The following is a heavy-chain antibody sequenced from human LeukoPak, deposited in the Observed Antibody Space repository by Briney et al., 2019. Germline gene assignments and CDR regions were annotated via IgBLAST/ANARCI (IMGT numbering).Heavy chain of an antibody. CDR1: GFTFSNAW. D-gene: IGHD3-3*01. CDR2: IKSKTDGWAA. V-gene: IGHV3-15*01. CDR3: TWSGLKIEF. Sequence: PGGSLRLSCAASGFTFSNAWMSWLRQAPGKGLEWVGRIKSKTDGWAADYAARVKGRFTISRDDSKNTLFLQMNSLKTEDTALYYCTWSGLKIEFWGQGTLVTVSS. J-gene: IGHJ4*02.